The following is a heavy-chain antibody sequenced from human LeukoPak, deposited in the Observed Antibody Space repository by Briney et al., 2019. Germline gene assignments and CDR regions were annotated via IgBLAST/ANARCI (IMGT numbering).Heavy chain of an antibody. D-gene: IGHD1-26*01. V-gene: IGHV1-2*02. CDR2: INPNSGGT. J-gene: IGHJ4*02. Sequence: ASVKVSCKASGYTFTGYYMHWVRQAPGQGLEWMGWINPNSGGTNYAQKFQGRVTMTRDTSISTAYMELSRLRSDDTAVYYCARVGVGATIGSVVDWGQGTLVTVSS. CDR1: GYTFTGYY. CDR3: ARVGVGATIGSVVD.